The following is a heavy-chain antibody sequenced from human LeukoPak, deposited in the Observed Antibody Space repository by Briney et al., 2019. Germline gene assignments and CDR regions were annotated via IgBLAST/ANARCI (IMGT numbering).Heavy chain of an antibody. D-gene: IGHD3-16*02. CDR3: ARDGVMITFGGVIVPKRAFDI. V-gene: IGHV4-59*01. CDR2: IYYSGST. CDR1: GGSISSYY. Sequence: SETLSLTCTVSGGSISSYYWSWIRQPPGKGLEWIGYIYYSGSTNYNPSLKSRVTISVDTSKNQFSLKLSSVTAADTAVYYCARDGVMITFGGVIVPKRAFDIWGQGTMVTVSS. J-gene: IGHJ3*02.